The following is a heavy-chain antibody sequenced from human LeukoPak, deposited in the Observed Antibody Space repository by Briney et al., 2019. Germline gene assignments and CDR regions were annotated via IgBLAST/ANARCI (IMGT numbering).Heavy chain of an antibody. V-gene: IGHV3-48*02. CDR1: GFTLSNYA. J-gene: IGHJ4*02. D-gene: IGHD4-17*01. CDR3: ARDRDYAFDY. CDR2: IDSDTYGNTI. Sequence: GGPLSLSCKASGFTLSNYAMSWFRKAPGKGLEWISYIDSDTYGNTIYYPHTVKGRFTISRDNAKNSLYLQMDSLRDEDTAVYYCARDRDYAFDYWGQGTLVTVSS.